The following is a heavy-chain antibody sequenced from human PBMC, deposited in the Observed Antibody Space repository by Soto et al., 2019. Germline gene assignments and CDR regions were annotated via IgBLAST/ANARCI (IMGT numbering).Heavy chain of an antibody. D-gene: IGHD3-3*01. J-gene: IGHJ4*02. V-gene: IGHV3-30*18. CDR2: ISYDGSNK. CDR3: AKELYDFWSGYTDLEGGVDY. Sequence: QVQLVESGGGVVQPGRSLRLSCAASGFTFSSYGMHWVRQAPGKGLEWVAVISYDGSNKYYADSVKGRFTISRDNSKNTLYLQMNSLRAEDTAVYYCAKELYDFWSGYTDLEGGVDYWGQGTLVTVSS. CDR1: GFTFSSYG.